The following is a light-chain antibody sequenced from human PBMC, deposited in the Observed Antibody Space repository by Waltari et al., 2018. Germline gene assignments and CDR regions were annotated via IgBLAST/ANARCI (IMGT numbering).Light chain of an antibody. CDR3: SSYTRTRTYV. V-gene: IGLV2-14*01. J-gene: IGLJ1*01. Sequence: QSALTQPASVSGSPGQAITISCTGTSGDVGASKYVSWYQQHPGKVPKLMIYEVSNRPSGVSDRFSGSKSGNTASLTISGLQAEDEADYYCSSYTRTRTYVFGTGTKVTVL. CDR1: SGDVGASKY. CDR2: EVS.